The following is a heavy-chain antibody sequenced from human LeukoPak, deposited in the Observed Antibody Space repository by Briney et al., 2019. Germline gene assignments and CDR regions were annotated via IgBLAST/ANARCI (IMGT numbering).Heavy chain of an antibody. CDR1: GFTFSSYG. D-gene: IGHD5-12*01. CDR3: AKGLIISGYDFDWFDP. J-gene: IGHJ5*02. V-gene: IGHV3-30*18. Sequence: GGSLRLSCAASGFTFSSYGMHWVRQAPGKGLEWVAVISYDGSNKYYADSVKGRFTISSDNSKNTLYLQMNSLRAEDTAVYYCAKGLIISGYDFDWFDPWGQGTLVTVSS. CDR2: ISYDGSNK.